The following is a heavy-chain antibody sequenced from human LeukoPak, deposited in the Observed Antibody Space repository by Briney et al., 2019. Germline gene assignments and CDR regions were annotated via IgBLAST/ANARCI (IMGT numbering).Heavy chain of an antibody. D-gene: IGHD5-18*01. J-gene: IGHJ4*02. Sequence: SETLSLTCAVSGGSISSNSYYWGWIRQPPGKGLEWIGSIYYSGSTYFNPSLKSRVTISVDTSKNQFSLKLSSVTAADTAVYYCARARGYSYGPPIYFDYWGQGTLVTVSS. CDR2: IYYSGST. V-gene: IGHV4-39*07. CDR3: ARARGYSYGPPIYFDY. CDR1: GGSISSNSYY.